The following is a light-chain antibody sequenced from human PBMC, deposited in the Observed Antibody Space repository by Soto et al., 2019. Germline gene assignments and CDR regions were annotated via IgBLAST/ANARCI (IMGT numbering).Light chain of an antibody. J-gene: IGLJ3*02. Sequence: QSVLTQPASGSASPGQSITISCTGGKNDIGSSDYVSWYQQHPGKAPKLIIYGVSNRPSGTSDRFSGSKSGNTASLTISGLQADDEADYYCSSSTSSNTLVFGGGTKVTVL. CDR1: KNDIGSSDY. V-gene: IGLV2-14*01. CDR3: SSSTSSNTLV. CDR2: GVS.